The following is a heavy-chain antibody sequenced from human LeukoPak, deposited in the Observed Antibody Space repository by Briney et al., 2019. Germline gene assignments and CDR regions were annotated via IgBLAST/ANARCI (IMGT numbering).Heavy chain of an antibody. CDR2: IYPGYFDA. CDR3: VRFALTSSLDH. V-gene: IGHV5-51*01. J-gene: IGHJ5*02. D-gene: IGHD6-13*01. Sequence: GESLKFSCKISGYKLTNNWIGWVRQVPGKGLEWMGLIYPGYFDAKYSPSFQGQVTLSVDASISTAYLQLSGLRASDTAIYYCVRFALTSSLDHWGRGTLVTVSS. CDR1: GYKLTNNW.